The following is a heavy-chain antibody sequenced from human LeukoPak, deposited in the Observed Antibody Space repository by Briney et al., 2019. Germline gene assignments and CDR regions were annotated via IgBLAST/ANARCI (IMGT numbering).Heavy chain of an antibody. CDR2: ISFDGGST. CDR1: GFTFSDHS. CDR3: ARALLGANKATANRGFDF. J-gene: IGHJ4*02. V-gene: IGHV3-74*01. Sequence: GSLGLSCAASGFTFSDHSMHWVRQAPGKGLVWVSHISFDGGSTSYADSAKGRFTISRDDAKNTVYLQLNSLRVEDTAVYYCARALLGANKATANRGFDFWGQGTLVTVSS. D-gene: IGHD3-16*01.